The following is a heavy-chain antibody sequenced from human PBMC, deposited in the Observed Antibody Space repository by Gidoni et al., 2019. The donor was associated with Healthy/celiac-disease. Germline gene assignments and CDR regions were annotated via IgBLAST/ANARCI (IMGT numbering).Heavy chain of an antibody. CDR3: ARGGETRDAPPRGR. Sequence: QVQLPDSGPGLVNPSAPLSLTCAVSGYSNSRGNYWGWIRQPPGKGLEWIGSIYPSGSTYYNPSLKSRVTISVDTSKNQFSLKLGSVTAADTAVYYCARGGETRDAPPRGRWGQGTLVTVSS. D-gene: IGHD7-27*01. CDR2: IYPSGST. CDR1: GYSNSRGNY. V-gene: IGHV4-38-2*01. J-gene: IGHJ4*02.